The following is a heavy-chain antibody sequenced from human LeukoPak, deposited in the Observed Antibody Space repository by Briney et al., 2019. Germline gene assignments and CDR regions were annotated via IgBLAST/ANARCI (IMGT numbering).Heavy chain of an antibody. J-gene: IGHJ5*02. CDR3: ARHPVPAAVGVWFDP. CDR2: IYYSGIT. D-gene: IGHD2-2*01. CDR1: GGSISSSSYY. Sequence: SETLSLTCTVSGGSISSSSYYWGWIRQPPGKGLEWIGSIYYSGITYYNPSLKSRVTISVDTSKNQFSLKLSSVTAADTAVYYCARHPVPAAVGVWFDPWGQGTLVTVSS. V-gene: IGHV4-39*01.